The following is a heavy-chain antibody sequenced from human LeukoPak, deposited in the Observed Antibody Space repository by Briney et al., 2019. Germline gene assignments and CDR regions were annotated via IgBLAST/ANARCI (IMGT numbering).Heavy chain of an antibody. Sequence: PETLSLTCAVYGGSFSGYYWSWIRQPPGKGLEWIGEINHSGSTNYNPSLKSRVTISVDTSKNQFSLKLSSVTAADTAVYYCARGVPYYYDSSGYYPIDYWGQGTLVTVSS. D-gene: IGHD3-22*01. J-gene: IGHJ4*02. V-gene: IGHV4-34*01. CDR2: INHSGST. CDR3: ARGVPYYYDSSGYYPIDY. CDR1: GGSFSGYY.